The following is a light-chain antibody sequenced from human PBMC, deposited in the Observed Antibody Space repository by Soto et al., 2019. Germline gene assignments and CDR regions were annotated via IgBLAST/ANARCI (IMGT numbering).Light chain of an antibody. J-gene: IGKJ1*01. Sequence: EIVLTQSPGTLSVSPWERATLSCRASQSVTTYLAWYQQNPGQAPRLLIYAASTRATGIPARFSGSGSGTEFSLTISSLQSEDFAVYYCQQYINWPRTFGQGTKVDIK. CDR3: QQYINWPRT. CDR1: QSVTTY. V-gene: IGKV3-15*01. CDR2: AAS.